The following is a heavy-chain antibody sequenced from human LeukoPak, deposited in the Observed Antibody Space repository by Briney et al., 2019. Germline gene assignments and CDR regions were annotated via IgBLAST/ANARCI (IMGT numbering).Heavy chain of an antibody. CDR3: AREPSDIVVAYYYYGMDV. J-gene: IGHJ6*02. V-gene: IGHV3-64*04. CDR2: ISYNGDST. Sequence: GGSLRLSCSGSGFTFRRHNMHWVRQAPGKGLEYVSAISYNGDSTYYVDSVKGRFTISRDNSKNTLYLQMNSLRAEDTAVYYCAREPSDIVVAYYYYGMDVWGQGTTVTVSS. CDR1: GFTFRRHN. D-gene: IGHD2-15*01.